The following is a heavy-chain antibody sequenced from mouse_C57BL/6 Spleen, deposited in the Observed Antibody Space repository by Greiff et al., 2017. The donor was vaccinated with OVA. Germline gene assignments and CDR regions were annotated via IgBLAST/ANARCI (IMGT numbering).Heavy chain of an antibody. CDR3: ARTGGDDGFDY. D-gene: IGHD2-2*01. J-gene: IGHJ2*01. CDR2: IDPSDSYT. V-gene: IGHV1-69*01. CDR1: GYTFTSYW. Sequence: QVQLQQPGAELVMPGASVKLSCKASGYTFTSYWMHWVKQRPGQGLEWIGEIDPSDSYTNYNQKFKGKSTLTVDKSSSTAYMQLSSLTSEDSAVYYCARTGGDDGFDYWGQGTTLTVSS.